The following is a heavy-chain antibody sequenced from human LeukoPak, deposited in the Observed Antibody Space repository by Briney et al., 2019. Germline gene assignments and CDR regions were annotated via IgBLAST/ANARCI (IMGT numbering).Heavy chain of an antibody. V-gene: IGHV3-30*04. CDR2: ISYDGSNK. D-gene: IGHD3-22*01. CDR3: VRSAFHAGSGNYYDY. CDR1: GFTFSSYA. Sequence: GGSLRLSCAASGFTFSSYAMHWVRQAPGKGLEWVAVISYDGSNKYYADSVKGRFTISRDNAENTLHLQMNSLRVEDTAVYYCVRSAFHAGSGNYYDYWGQGTLVTVSS. J-gene: IGHJ4*02.